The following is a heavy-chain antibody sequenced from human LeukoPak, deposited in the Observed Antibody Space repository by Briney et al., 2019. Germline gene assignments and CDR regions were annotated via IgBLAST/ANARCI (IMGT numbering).Heavy chain of an antibody. CDR1: GYTFTSYY. Sequence: ASVKVSCKASGYTFTSYYMHWVRQAPGQGLEWMGWISAYNGNTNYAQKLQGRVTMTTDTSTSTAYMELRSLRSDDTAVYYCARVPHSSSWYWEDYWGQGTLVTVSS. CDR3: ARVPHSSSWYWEDY. CDR2: ISAYNGNT. V-gene: IGHV1-18*04. D-gene: IGHD6-13*01. J-gene: IGHJ4*02.